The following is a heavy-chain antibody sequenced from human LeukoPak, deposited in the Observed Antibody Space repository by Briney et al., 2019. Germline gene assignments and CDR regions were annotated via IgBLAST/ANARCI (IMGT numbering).Heavy chain of an antibody. J-gene: IGHJ4*02. D-gene: IGHD5-12*01. CDR2: ISSNGGST. CDR1: GFTFSSYA. Sequence: GGSLRLSCAASGFTFSSYAMHWVRQAPGKGLEYVSAISSNGGSTYYANSVKGRFTISRDNSKNTLYLQMGSLRAEDMAVYYCARDEVATYRGAIAYWGQGTLVTVSS. CDR3: ARDEVATYRGAIAY. V-gene: IGHV3-64*01.